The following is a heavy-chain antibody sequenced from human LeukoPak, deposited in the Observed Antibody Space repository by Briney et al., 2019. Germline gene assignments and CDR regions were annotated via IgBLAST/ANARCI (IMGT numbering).Heavy chain of an antibody. CDR1: GFTFSSYG. D-gene: IGHD1-26*01. Sequence: GGSLRLSCAASGFTFSSYGMHWVRQAPGKGLEWVAVISYDGSNKYYADSVKGRFTISRDNSKNTLYLQMNSLRAEDTAVYYCAKDSGSYPDLDYWGQGTVVSVSS. J-gene: IGHJ4*02. CDR2: ISYDGSNK. V-gene: IGHV3-30*18. CDR3: AKDSGSYPDLDY.